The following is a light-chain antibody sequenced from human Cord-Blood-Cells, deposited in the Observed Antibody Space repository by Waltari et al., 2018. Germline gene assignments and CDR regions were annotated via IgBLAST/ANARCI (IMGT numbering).Light chain of an antibody. V-gene: IGLV3-25*03. CDR3: QSADSSGTYRV. CDR1: ALPKQY. CDR2: KDS. Sequence: SYELTQPPSVSVSPGQTARITCSGDALPKQYAYWYQQKPGQAPVLVIYKDSGRPSGIPEPFSGSSSGTTVTLTISGVQAEDEADYYCQSADSSGTYRVFGGGTKLTVL. J-gene: IGLJ3*02.